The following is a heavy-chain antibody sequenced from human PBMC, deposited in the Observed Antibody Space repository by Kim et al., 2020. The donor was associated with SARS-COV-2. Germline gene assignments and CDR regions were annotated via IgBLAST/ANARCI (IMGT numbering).Heavy chain of an antibody. V-gene: IGHV3-30*04. Sequence: GGSLRLSCAASGFTFSSYPLHWVRQAPGKGLEWVAVVSYDGTNKYYADSVKGRFTISRDNSKTTLYLQMNSLRTEDTAVYYCARGGEQLVLGWYFDLWGRGTLVTVSS. CDR2: VSYDGTNK. J-gene: IGHJ2*01. D-gene: IGHD1-1*01. CDR1: GFTFSSYP. CDR3: ARGGEQLVLGWYFDL.